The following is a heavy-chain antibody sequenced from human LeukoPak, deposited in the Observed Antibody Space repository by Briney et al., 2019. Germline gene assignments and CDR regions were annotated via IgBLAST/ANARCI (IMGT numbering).Heavy chain of an antibody. CDR1: GFTFGDHA. V-gene: IGHV3-49*04. Sequence: GGSLRLSCKASGFTFGDHAMSWVRQAPGKGLEWVGFIRSKAYRGTTEYAASVKGRFTISRDDSRSIAYLQMNSLKIEGTAVYYCTRGPIQLWIHNAMDVWGQGTTVTVSS. D-gene: IGHD5-18*01. CDR3: TRGPIQLWIHNAMDV. J-gene: IGHJ6*02. CDR2: IRSKAYRGTT.